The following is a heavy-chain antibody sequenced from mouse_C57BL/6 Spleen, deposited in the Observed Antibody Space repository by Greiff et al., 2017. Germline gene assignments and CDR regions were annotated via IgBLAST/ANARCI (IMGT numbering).Heavy chain of an antibody. CDR3: ARSLHYDYDVAWFAY. Sequence: VQLQQSGPELVKPGASVKIPCKASGYTFTDYNMDWVKQSHGKSLEWIGDINPNNGGTIYNQKFKGKATLTVDKSSSTAYMELRSLTSEDTAVYYGARSLHYDYDVAWFAYWGQGTLVTVSA. V-gene: IGHV1-18*01. D-gene: IGHD2-4*01. CDR2: INPNNGGT. CDR1: GYTFTDYN. J-gene: IGHJ3*01.